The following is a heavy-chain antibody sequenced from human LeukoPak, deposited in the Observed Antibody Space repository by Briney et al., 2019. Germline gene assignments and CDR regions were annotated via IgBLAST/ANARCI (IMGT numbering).Heavy chain of an antibody. D-gene: IGHD2-21*02. CDR1: GFTFSSYA. V-gene: IGHV3-23*01. J-gene: IGHJ4*02. CDR2: INGNDGSQ. CDR3: AKGPHIVVVTAIDN. Sequence: GGSLRLSCAASGFTFSSYAMSRVRQAPGKGLEWVSGINGNDGSQNYADSVKGRFTLSRNNSKDTVYLQMNSPRGEDTAVYHCAKGPHIVVVTAIDNWGQGTLVTVSS.